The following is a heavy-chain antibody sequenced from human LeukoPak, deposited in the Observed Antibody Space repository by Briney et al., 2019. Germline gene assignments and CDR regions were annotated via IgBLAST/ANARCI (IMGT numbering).Heavy chain of an antibody. CDR3: ARIVANDYYDSSGYYSYYYYGMDV. D-gene: IGHD3-22*01. J-gene: IGHJ6*02. V-gene: IGHV1-8*01. CDR1: GYTFTSSD. Sequence: ASVKVSCKASGYTFTSSDINWVRQATGQGLEWMRWMNPNSGNTGYAQKFLGRVAMTRDTSISTAYMELSSLRSEDTAVYYCARIVANDYYDSSGYYSYYYYGMDVWGQGTTVTVSS. CDR2: MNPNSGNT.